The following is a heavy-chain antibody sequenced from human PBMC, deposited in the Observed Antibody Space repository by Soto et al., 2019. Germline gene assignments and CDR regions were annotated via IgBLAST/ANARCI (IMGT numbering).Heavy chain of an antibody. CDR2: FYTMGST. CDR1: VGSISGYY. V-gene: IGHV4-4*08. D-gene: IGHD2-21*02. CDR3: ARQRTSVVTQAYFDS. J-gene: IGHJ4*02. Sequence: PSETLSLTCTVSVGSISGYYWSWIRQPPGKGLEWIGSFYTMGSTYNNPSLKSRVSMSVDTSKNQFSLKLRSVTAADTALYYCARQRTSVVTQAYFDSWGQGSLVTV.